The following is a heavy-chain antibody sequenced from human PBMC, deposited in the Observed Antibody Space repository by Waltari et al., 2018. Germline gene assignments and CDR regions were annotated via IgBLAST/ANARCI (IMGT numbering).Heavy chain of an antibody. CDR2: INPSGGST. D-gene: IGHD2-21*01. Sequence: QVQLVQSGAEVKKPGASVNIPCKTSESTFTRSYIHWVRQAPGKGREWMGIINPSGGSTIYAQKFQGRVTMTRDTSTSTVYMELSSLRSDDTAVYYCALDTGALWMDVWGQGTTVTVSS. CDR3: ALDTGALWMDV. V-gene: IGHV1-46*01. CDR1: ESTFTRSY. J-gene: IGHJ6*02.